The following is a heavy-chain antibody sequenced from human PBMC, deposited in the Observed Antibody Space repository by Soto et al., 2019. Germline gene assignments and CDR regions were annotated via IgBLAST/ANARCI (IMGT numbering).Heavy chain of an antibody. V-gene: IGHV4-30-2*01. CDR1: GGSIRSGGYS. CDR3: ARGPPHHD. J-gene: IGHJ4*02. Sequence: QLQLQESGSGLLKPSQTLSLTCAVSGGSIRSGGYSWIWIRQPPVKGLEWIGYIYHSGSIYYNPSLKSRVTISVDRSKNQFSLKLSSVTAADTAIYYFARGPPHHDWGQGTLVTVSS. CDR2: IYHSGSI.